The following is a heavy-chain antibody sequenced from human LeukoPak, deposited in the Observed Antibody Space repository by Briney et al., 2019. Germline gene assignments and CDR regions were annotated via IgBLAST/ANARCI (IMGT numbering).Heavy chain of an antibody. CDR1: GYTFTSYD. CDR3: ARDSSSSHNYGMDV. V-gene: IGHV1-8*01. J-gene: IGHJ6*02. Sequence: ASVKVSCKASGYTFTSYDINWVRQATGQGLERMGWMNPNSGNTGYAQKFQGRVTMTRNTSISTAYMELSSLRSEDTAVYYCARDSSSSHNYGMDVWGQGTTVTASS. D-gene: IGHD6-13*01. CDR2: MNPNSGNT.